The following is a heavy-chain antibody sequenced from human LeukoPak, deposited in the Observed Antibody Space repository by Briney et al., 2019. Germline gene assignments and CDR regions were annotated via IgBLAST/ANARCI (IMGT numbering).Heavy chain of an antibody. CDR2: IIPIFGTA. V-gene: IGHV1-69*13. Sequence: SVKVSCKASGGTFSSYAISWVRQAPGQGLEWMGGIIPIFGTANYAQKFQGRVTITADESTSTAYMELRSLRSDDTAVYYCARDVGSRDIDWFDPWGQGTLVTVSS. CDR1: GGTFSSYA. D-gene: IGHD5-12*01. J-gene: IGHJ5*02. CDR3: ARDVGSRDIDWFDP.